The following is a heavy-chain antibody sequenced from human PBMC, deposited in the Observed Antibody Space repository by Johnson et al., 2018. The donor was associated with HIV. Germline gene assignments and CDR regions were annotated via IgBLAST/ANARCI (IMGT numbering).Heavy chain of an antibody. CDR2: ISWNSGSI. CDR1: GFTFSNYG. J-gene: IGHJ3*02. D-gene: IGHD6-13*01. V-gene: IGHV3-9*01. Sequence: VQLMESGGGLVQPGRSLRLSCAASGFTFSNYGMHWARQAPGKGLEWVSGISWNSGSIGYADSVKGRFTISRDNAKNSLYLQMNSLRAEDTAVYYCARYQQLVRDGAFDIWGQGTMVTVSS. CDR3: ARYQQLVRDGAFDI.